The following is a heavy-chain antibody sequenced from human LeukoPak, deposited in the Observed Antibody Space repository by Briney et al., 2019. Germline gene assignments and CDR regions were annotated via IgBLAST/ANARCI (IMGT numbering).Heavy chain of an antibody. J-gene: IGHJ4*02. CDR1: GGSISSSSYY. V-gene: IGHV4-39*07. CDR3: ARGFPLVRGYIDSY. D-gene: IGHD3-10*01. CDR2: IYYSGST. Sequence: PSETLSLTCTVSGGSISSSSYYWGGIRQPPGKGLEWIGSIYYSGSTYYNPSLKSRVTISVDTSTNQFSLKLSSVTAADTAVYYCARGFPLVRGYIDSYWGQGSLVTVSS.